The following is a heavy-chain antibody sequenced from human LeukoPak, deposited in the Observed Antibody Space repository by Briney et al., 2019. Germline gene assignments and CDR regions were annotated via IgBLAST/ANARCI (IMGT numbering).Heavy chain of an antibody. CDR2: INHSGNS. CDR1: GGSFSDYY. Sequence: PSETLSLTCAVYGGSFSDYYWSWIRQPPGKGLEWIGEINHSGNSNYNPSLKSRVTISVDTSKNQFSLKLSSVTAADTAVYYCANYDSSGYSYWGQGTLVTVSS. CDR3: ANYDSSGYSY. V-gene: IGHV4-34*01. D-gene: IGHD3-22*01. J-gene: IGHJ4*02.